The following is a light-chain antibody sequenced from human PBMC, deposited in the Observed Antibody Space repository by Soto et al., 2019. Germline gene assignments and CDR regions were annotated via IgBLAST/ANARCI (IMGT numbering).Light chain of an antibody. Sequence: QSVLTQPPSASGTPGQRVTISCSGSSSNIGSNTVNWYQQLPGTAPKLLIYSNNPRPSGVPDQFSGSKSGTSASLAISGLQSEDEADYYCASWDDSLNGVVFGGGTKLTVL. CDR1: SSNIGSNT. J-gene: IGLJ2*01. V-gene: IGLV1-44*01. CDR3: ASWDDSLNGVV. CDR2: SNN.